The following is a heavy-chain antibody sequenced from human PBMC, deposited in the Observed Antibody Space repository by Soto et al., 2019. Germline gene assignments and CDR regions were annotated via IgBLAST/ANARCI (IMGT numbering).Heavy chain of an antibody. Sequence: QVQLVQSGAEVKKPGSSVKVSCKASGGTFRSYAISWVRQAPGQGLEWMGGIIPIFGTANYAQKFQGRVTITADESTSTAYMELSSLRSEDTAVYYCASGAGSSGYYASYNWFDPWGQGTLVTVSS. CDR1: GGTFRSYA. J-gene: IGHJ5*02. V-gene: IGHV1-69*12. CDR2: IIPIFGTA. CDR3: ASGAGSSGYYASYNWFDP. D-gene: IGHD3-22*01.